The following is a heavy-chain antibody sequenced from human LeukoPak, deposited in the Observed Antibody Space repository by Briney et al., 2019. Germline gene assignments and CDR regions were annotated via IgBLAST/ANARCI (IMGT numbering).Heavy chain of an antibody. CDR2: IKSNTDGGTT. CDR3: TTAPQWLGWNYFDY. V-gene: IGHV3-15*01. J-gene: IGHJ4*02. Sequence: GGSLRLSCAPSGFTLSNALMSWVRQAPGQGREWVGRIKSNTDGGTTDYAAPAKGRFTISRDDSKNTLYLQMNSLKTEDTAVYYCTTAPQWLGWNYFDYWGQGTLVTVSS. D-gene: IGHD6-19*01. CDR1: GFTLSNAL.